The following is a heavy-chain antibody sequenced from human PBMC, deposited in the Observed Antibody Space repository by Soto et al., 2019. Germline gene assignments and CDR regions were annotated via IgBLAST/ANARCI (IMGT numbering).Heavy chain of an antibody. CDR3: AKEESTGYYRTADY. J-gene: IGHJ4*02. V-gene: IGHV3-30*18. D-gene: IGHD1-26*01. CDR1: GFTLSTVG. Sequence: GGSLRLSCAASGFTLSTVGMHWVRQAPGKGLEWVGVTPYNENRKYYGDSVKGRFTISRDNSKNTVYLELNSLRPEDTAVYYCAKEESTGYYRTADYWGQGTLVTVSS. CDR2: TPYNENRK.